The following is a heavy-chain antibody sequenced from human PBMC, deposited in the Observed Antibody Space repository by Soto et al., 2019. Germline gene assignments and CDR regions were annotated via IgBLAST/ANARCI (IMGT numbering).Heavy chain of an antibody. CDR2: ISGSGGST. J-gene: IGHJ1*01. CDR3: VCSHGYCSGGSCYSKYFQH. D-gene: IGHD2-15*01. V-gene: IGHV3-23*01. CDR1: GFTFSSYA. Sequence: GGSLRLSCAASGFTFSSYAMSWVRQAPGKGLEWVSAISGSGGSTYYADSVKGRFTISRDNSKNTLYLQMNSLRAEDTAVYYCVCSHGYCSGGSCYSKYFQHWGQGTLVTVSS.